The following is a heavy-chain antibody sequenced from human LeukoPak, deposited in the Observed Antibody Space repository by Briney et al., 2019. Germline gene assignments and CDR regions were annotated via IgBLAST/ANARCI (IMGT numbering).Heavy chain of an antibody. CDR1: GFTFSSYS. Sequence: GGSLRLSCAASGFTFSSYSMNWVRQAPGKGLEWVSGISWNSGSIGYADSVKGRFTISRDNAKNSLYLQMNSLRAEDTALYYCAKDTSPYYYDSSGYNDAFDIWGQGTMVTVSS. D-gene: IGHD3-22*01. CDR2: ISWNSGSI. V-gene: IGHV3-9*01. CDR3: AKDTSPYYYDSSGYNDAFDI. J-gene: IGHJ3*02.